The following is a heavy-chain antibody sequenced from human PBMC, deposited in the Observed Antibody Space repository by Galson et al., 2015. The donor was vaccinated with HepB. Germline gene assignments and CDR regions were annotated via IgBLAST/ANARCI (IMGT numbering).Heavy chain of an antibody. J-gene: IGHJ4*02. CDR2: ISYDGSNK. Sequence: SLRLSCAASGFTFSSYGMHWVRQAPGKGLEWVAVISYDGSNKYYADSVKGRFAISRDNSKNTLYLQMNSLRAEDTAVYYCAKDFSIVVVVAARAFDYWGQGTLVTVSS. D-gene: IGHD2-15*01. CDR3: AKDFSIVVVVAARAFDY. V-gene: IGHV3-30*18. CDR1: GFTFSSYG.